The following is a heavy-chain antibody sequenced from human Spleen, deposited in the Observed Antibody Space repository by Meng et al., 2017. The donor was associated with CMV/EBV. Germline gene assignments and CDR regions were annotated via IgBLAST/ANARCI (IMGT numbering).Heavy chain of an antibody. Sequence: FSSYAISWVRQAPGQGLEWMGGIIPIFGTANYAQKFQGRVTITTDESTSTAYMELSSLRSEDTAVYYCARDCGGNSEKYYYYGMDVWGQGTTVTVSS. CDR2: IIPIFGTA. CDR1: FSSYA. D-gene: IGHD4-23*01. J-gene: IGHJ6*02. V-gene: IGHV1-69*05. CDR3: ARDCGGNSEKYYYYGMDV.